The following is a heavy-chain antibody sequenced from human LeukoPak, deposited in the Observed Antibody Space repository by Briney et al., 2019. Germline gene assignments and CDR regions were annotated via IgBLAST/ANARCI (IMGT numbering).Heavy chain of an antibody. Sequence: GGSLRLSCVVSGFTFSDYAMSWVRQAPGKGLEWVSVISGSGASTYYADSVRGRFTIYRDNSKNTLYLQMNSLRAEDTALYYCAKVSDLLFGETWGQGTLVTVSS. V-gene: IGHV3-23*01. D-gene: IGHD3-10*01. J-gene: IGHJ4*02. CDR2: ISGSGAST. CDR3: AKVSDLLFGET. CDR1: GFTFSDYA.